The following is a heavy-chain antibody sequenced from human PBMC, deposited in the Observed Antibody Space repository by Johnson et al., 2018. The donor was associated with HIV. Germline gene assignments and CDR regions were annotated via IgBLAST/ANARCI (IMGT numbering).Heavy chain of an antibody. V-gene: IGHV3-74*01. J-gene: IGHJ3*02. D-gene: IGHD4-11*01. CDR1: GFTLSDHW. CDR3: AKDTYSHRLTVTESGFDI. Sequence: VKLVESGGGSGQPGGSLRLSCAASGFTLSDHWMHWFRQVPGKGLAWVSRIDSVGRGTSYADSVKGRFTISRDNAKNSLYVQMNSLRAEDTAVYYCAKDTYSHRLTVTESGFDIWGQGTMVTVSS. CDR2: IDSVGRGT.